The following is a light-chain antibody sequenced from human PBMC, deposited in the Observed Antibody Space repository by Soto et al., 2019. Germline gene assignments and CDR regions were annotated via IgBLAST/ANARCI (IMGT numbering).Light chain of an antibody. V-gene: IGKV3-20*01. Sequence: EIVLTQSPGTLSLSQGERATLSCRASQNVGSRYLAWYQQKPGQAPRLLIYGTSNRATGIPDRFSGSGSGTDFSLTISSLEPGDLAVYYCQQYGSSPRTFGQGTKV. CDR3: QQYGSSPRT. J-gene: IGKJ1*01. CDR2: GTS. CDR1: QNVGSRY.